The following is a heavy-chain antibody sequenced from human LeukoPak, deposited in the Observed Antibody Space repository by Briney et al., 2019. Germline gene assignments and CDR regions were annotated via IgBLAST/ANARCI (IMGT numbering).Heavy chain of an antibody. V-gene: IGHV3-30*18. CDR2: ISYDGNNK. D-gene: IGHD2-15*01. CDR1: GFTFRSYG. Sequence: GGSLRLSCAASGFTFRSYGMHWVRQAPGKGLEWVAVISYDGNNKYYADSVKGRFTISRDNSKNTLYLQMNSLRAEDTAVYYCAKDGWMVVAASTPLYGMNVWGQGTTVTVSS. J-gene: IGHJ6*02. CDR3: AKDGWMVVAASTPLYGMNV.